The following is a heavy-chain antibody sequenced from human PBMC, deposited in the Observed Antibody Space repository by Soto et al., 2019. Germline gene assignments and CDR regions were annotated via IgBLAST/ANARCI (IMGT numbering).Heavy chain of an antibody. D-gene: IGHD1-1*01. V-gene: IGHV1-18*01. Sequence: QVQLVQSGAEVKKPGASVKVSCKASGYTFSTYGFSWVRQAPGQGLEWMGWIGADNGDTNYAQNFQGRVTMNTDTSTTTSYMELRSLTSDDTAVYFCARDWKGAEGFEPWGQGTLVTVSS. CDR2: IGADNGDT. CDR1: GYTFSTYG. J-gene: IGHJ5*02. CDR3: ARDWKGAEGFEP.